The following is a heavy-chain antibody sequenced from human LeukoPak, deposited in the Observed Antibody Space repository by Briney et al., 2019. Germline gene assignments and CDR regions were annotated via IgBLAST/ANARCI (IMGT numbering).Heavy chain of an antibody. CDR2: ISYDGSNK. V-gene: IGHV3-30*18. Sequence: GGSLRLSCAASGFTFSSYGMPWVRQAPGKGLEWVAVISYDGSNKYYADSVKGRFTISRDNSKNTLYLQMNSLRAEDTAVYYCAKDGRIQLWLPLPDYWGQGTLVTVSS. D-gene: IGHD5-18*01. CDR3: AKDGRIQLWLPLPDY. J-gene: IGHJ4*02. CDR1: GFTFSSYG.